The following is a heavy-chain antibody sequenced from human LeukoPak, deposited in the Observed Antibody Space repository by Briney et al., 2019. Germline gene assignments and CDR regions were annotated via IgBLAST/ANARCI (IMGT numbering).Heavy chain of an antibody. Sequence: GGSLRHSCAASGFTFSSYWMTWVRQAPGKGLEWVANIKHDGSEEYYVDSVKGRFTISRDNAKNSLYLQMNSLRAEDTAVYYCARTLGYCSSTNCFLTFDYWGQGTLVTVSS. D-gene: IGHD2-2*01. CDR3: ARTLGYCSSTNCFLTFDY. V-gene: IGHV3-7*04. J-gene: IGHJ4*02. CDR1: GFTFSSYW. CDR2: IKHDGSEE.